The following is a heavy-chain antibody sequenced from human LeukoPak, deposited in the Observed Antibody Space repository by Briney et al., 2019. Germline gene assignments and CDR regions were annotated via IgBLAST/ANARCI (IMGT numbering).Heavy chain of an antibody. V-gene: IGHV1-2*02. CDR2: INPNSGGT. Sequence: GASVKVSCKASGYTFTGYYMHWVRQAPGQGLEWMGWINPNSGGTNYAQKFQGRVTMTRDTSISTAYMELSRLRSDDTAVYYCATIVARDDWDFDYWGQGTLVTVSS. CDR3: ATIVARDDWDFDY. CDR1: GYTFTGYY. D-gene: IGHD5-12*01. J-gene: IGHJ4*02.